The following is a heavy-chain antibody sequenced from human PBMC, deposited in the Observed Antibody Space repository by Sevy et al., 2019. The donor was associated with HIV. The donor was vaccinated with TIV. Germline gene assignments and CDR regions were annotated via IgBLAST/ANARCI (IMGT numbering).Heavy chain of an antibody. J-gene: IGHJ4*02. CDR1: GGSFSGYY. Sequence: SETLSLTCAVYGGSFSGYYWSWIRQPPGKGLEWIGEINHSGSTNYNPSLKSRVTISVDTSKNQFSLKLSSVTAADTAVYCCARGRKGYYDFWSGYPIFDYWGQGTLVTVSS. CDR3: ARGRKGYYDFWSGYPIFDY. CDR2: INHSGST. D-gene: IGHD3-3*01. V-gene: IGHV4-34*01.